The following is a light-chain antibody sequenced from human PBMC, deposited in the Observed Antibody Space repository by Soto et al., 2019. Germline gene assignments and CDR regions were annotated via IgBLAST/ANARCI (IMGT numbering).Light chain of an antibody. Sequence: EIVLTQSPGTLSLSPGERATLSFRASQSVSSYLAWYQQKPGQAPSLLIYGAFTRATGIPARFSGTGSGTEFTLTISSLQSEDFALYYCQQYNDWPLTFGQGTKVDI. CDR2: GAF. V-gene: IGKV3-15*01. CDR3: QQYNDWPLT. CDR1: QSVSSY. J-gene: IGKJ1*01.